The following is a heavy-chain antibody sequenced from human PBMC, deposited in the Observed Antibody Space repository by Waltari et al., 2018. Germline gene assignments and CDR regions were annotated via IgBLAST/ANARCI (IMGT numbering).Heavy chain of an antibody. D-gene: IGHD3-3*01. CDR1: GYTFPSFG. CDR2: IRAYNGNT. Sequence: QVQLVQSGAEVKKPGASVKVSCKASGYTFPSFGISWVPQAPGQGLEWMGWIRAYNGNTNYAQKLQGRVTMTTDTSTSTAYMELRSLRSDDTAVYYCARVITIFGVALGYFQHWGQGTLVTVSS. V-gene: IGHV1-18*01. CDR3: ARVITIFGVALGYFQH. J-gene: IGHJ1*01.